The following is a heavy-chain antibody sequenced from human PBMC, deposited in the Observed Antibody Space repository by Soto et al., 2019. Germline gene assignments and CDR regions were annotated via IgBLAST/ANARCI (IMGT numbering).Heavy chain of an antibody. J-gene: IGHJ5*02. Sequence: GESLKISCKGSGYSFTSYWIGWVRQMPGKGLEWMGIIYPGDSDTRYSPSFQGQVTISADKSISTAYLQWSSLKASDTAMYYCARLWWQWLAQRGDNWLDPLGQGTLVTVSS. CDR3: ARLWWQWLAQRGDNWLDP. CDR1: GYSFTSYW. D-gene: IGHD6-19*01. V-gene: IGHV5-51*01. CDR2: IYPGDSDT.